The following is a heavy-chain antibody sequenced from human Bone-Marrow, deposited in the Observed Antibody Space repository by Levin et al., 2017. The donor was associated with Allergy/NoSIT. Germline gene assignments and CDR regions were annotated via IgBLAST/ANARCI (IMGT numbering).Heavy chain of an antibody. CDR3: AGYDTSAYHSPFDY. J-gene: IGHJ4*02. Sequence: PGESLKISCAASGFIFRNYAMNWVRQAPGEGLEWVSQISGSGGNTHYADSVKGRFTISRDNSKNTLYLQMNSLRVEDTAVYYCAGYDTSAYHSPFDYWGQGTLVTVSS. V-gene: IGHV3-23*01. CDR1: GFIFRNYA. D-gene: IGHD3-22*01. CDR2: ISGSGGNT.